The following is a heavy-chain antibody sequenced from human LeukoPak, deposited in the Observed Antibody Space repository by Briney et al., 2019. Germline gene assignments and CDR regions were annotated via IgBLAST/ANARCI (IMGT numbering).Heavy chain of an antibody. J-gene: IGHJ5*02. CDR1: DYSISSDYY. Sequence: SETLSLTCTVSDYSISSDYYWGWIRQPPGKGLEWIGSIHHSGRTYYNPSLKSRVTISVDTSKNQFSLKLSSVTAADTAVYYCARDHLANLASRLFDPWGQGTLVTVSS. V-gene: IGHV4-38-2*02. CDR2: IHHSGRT. D-gene: IGHD3-3*01. CDR3: ARDHLANLASRLFDP.